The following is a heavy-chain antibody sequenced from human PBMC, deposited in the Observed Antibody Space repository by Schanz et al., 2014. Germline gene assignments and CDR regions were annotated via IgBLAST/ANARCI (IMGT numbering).Heavy chain of an antibody. V-gene: IGHV1-2*06. CDR2: ITPKTGVT. D-gene: IGHD2-21*01. CDR3: ASGDVVVVGVDFSYYYGMDV. CDR1: GYTLTNFD. Sequence: QVQLVQSGAEVKKPGASVKVSCKASGYTLTNFDINWVRQAPGQGLEWLGRITPKTGVTNYAQQFNARATMTGEAPTNTVYMELSRLTSDDLPVYSCASGDVVVVGVDFSYYYGMDVWGQGTTVVVSS. J-gene: IGHJ6*02.